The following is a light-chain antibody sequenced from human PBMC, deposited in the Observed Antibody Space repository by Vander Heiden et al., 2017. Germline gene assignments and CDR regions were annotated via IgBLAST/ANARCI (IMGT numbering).Light chain of an antibody. Sequence: QSALTQPAPVSGSPGQSITFPCTGTSSDAGWYTFVPRYKQHPGKAPELITYEVSNRPAGVSNRFSRSKSGNTASLSISGLQAEDEAEYHCSSYTSSSTLVFGGGTKLTVL. CDR1: SSDAGWYTF. CDR2: EVS. V-gene: IGLV2-14*01. CDR3: SSYTSSSTLV. J-gene: IGLJ3*02.